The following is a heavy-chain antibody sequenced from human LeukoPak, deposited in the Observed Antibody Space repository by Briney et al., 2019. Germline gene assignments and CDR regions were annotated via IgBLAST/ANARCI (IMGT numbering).Heavy chain of an antibody. J-gene: IGHJ4*02. V-gene: IGHV3-15*01. CDR2: IKSKTDGGTT. CDR3: TTVRITIFGVVINRPGY. Sequence: GGSLRLSCAASGFTFSSYSMSWVRQAPGKGLEWVGRIKSKTDGGTTDYAAPVKGRFTISRDDSKNTLYLQMNSLKTEDTAVYYCTTVRITIFGVVINRPGYWGQGTLVTVSS. D-gene: IGHD3-3*01. CDR1: GFTFSSYS.